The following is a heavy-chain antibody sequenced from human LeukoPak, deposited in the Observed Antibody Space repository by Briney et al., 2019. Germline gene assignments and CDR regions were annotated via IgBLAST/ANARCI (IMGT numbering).Heavy chain of an antibody. Sequence: SETLSLTCTVSGGSISSGSYYWSWIRQPAGKGLEWIGRIYASGSTNYNPSLKSRVTISVDTSKNQFSPKLSSVTAADTAVYYCARALYYYDSSGYGGLDPWGQGTLVTVSS. CDR1: GGSISSGSYY. CDR2: IYASGST. CDR3: ARALYYYDSSGYGGLDP. D-gene: IGHD3-22*01. J-gene: IGHJ5*02. V-gene: IGHV4-61*02.